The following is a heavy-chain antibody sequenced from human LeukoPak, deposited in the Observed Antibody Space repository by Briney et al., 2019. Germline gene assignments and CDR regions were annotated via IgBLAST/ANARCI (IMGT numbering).Heavy chain of an antibody. Sequence: SETLSLTCTVSAGSISSYYWSWIRQPPGKGLEWIGYIYYSGSTNYNPSLKSRVTISVDTSKYQFSLKLSSVTAADTAVYYCARDRTHSSSWGAYYYYGMDVWGQGTTVTVS. CDR2: IYYSGST. D-gene: IGHD6-13*01. V-gene: IGHV4-59*01. CDR3: ARDRTHSSSWGAYYYYGMDV. CDR1: AGSISSYY. J-gene: IGHJ6*02.